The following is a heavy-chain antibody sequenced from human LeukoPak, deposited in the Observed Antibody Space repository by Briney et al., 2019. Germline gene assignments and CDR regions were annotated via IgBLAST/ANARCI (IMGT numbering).Heavy chain of an antibody. CDR3: ARDSVDGPFVISLDL. D-gene: IGHD3-10*01. J-gene: IGHJ4*02. Sequence: PGGSLRLSCVGTGFSFSSYPMNWVRQAPGKGREWVSDISRDGNAESTVDAPRGRFATSRDNAKNTVFLLINSLRVEDTAVYYCARDSVDGPFVISLDLWGQGALVTVSS. CDR1: GFSFSSYP. V-gene: IGHV3-7*01. CDR2: ISRDGNAE.